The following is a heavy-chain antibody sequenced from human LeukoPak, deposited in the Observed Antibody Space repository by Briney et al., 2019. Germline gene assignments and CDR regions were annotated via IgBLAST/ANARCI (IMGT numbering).Heavy chain of an antibody. CDR3: AREWISGYNWFDP. V-gene: IGHV4-38-2*02. D-gene: IGHD5-12*01. CDR2: IYHSGST. Sequence: SETLSLTCVVSGYSISSGYYWGWIRQPPGNGLEWIGSIYHSGSTYYNPSLKSRVTISVDTSKNQFSLKLSSVTAADTAVYYCAREWISGYNWFDPWGQGTLVTVSS. J-gene: IGHJ5*02. CDR1: GYSISSGYY.